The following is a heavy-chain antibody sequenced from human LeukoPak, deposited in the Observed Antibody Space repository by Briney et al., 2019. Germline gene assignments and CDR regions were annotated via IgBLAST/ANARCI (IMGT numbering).Heavy chain of an antibody. CDR2: IKQDGSEK. V-gene: IGHV3-7*01. CDR3: ARFIKQWLVLDY. D-gene: IGHD6-19*01. J-gene: IGHJ4*02. CDR1: GFTFSSYS. Sequence: GGSLRLSCAASGFTFSSYSMNWVRQAPGKGLEWVANIKQDGSEKYYVDSVKGRFTISRDNAKNSLYLQMNSLRAEDTAVYYCARFIKQWLVLDYWGQGTLVTVSA.